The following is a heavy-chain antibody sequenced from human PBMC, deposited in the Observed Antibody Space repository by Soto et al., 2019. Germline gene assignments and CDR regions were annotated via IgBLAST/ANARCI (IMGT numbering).Heavy chain of an antibody. CDR3: AGGTGWVHDY. V-gene: IGHV3-7*04. J-gene: IGHJ4*02. CDR1: GFTFSNYW. Sequence: GGSLRLSCAGSGFTFSNYWMNWVRQTPGKGLEWVANIKQDGSAKNYVESVKGRFTISRDNAKNLVYLQTNSLRAEDTAVYYCAGGTGWVHDYWGQGTLVTVSS. CDR2: IKQDGSAK. D-gene: IGHD1-1*01.